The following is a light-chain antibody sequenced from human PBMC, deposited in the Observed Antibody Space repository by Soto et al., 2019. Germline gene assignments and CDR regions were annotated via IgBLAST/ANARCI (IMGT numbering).Light chain of an antibody. J-gene: IGKJ4*01. V-gene: IGKV3-20*01. CDR2: GAS. Sequence: EIVLTQSPGTLSLSPGERATLSCRASQSVSSSYLAWYQQKPGQAPRLIIYGASNRETGIPARFSGSGSGTEFTLTISSLEPEDFEVYYCQQYNNWPLTFAGGTKVDIK. CDR1: QSVSSSY. CDR3: QQYNNWPLT.